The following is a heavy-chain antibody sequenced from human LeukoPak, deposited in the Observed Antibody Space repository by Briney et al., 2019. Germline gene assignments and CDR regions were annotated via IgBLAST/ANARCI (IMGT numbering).Heavy chain of an antibody. CDR2: INSDGSST. CDR3: ARGIAAPYY. CDR1: GLTFDDYA. Sequence: PGGSLRLSCAASGLTFDDYAMHWVRQAPGKGLVWVSRINSDGSSTSYADSVKGRFTISRDNAKNTLYLQMNSLRAEDTAVYYCARGIAAPYYWGQGTLVTVSS. V-gene: IGHV3-74*01. J-gene: IGHJ4*02. D-gene: IGHD6-13*01.